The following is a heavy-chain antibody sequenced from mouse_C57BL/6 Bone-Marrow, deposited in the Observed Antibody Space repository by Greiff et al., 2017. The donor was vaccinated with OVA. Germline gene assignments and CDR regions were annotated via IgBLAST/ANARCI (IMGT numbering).Heavy chain of an antibody. J-gene: IGHJ1*03. CDR1: GFTFSDYY. V-gene: IGHV5-16*01. D-gene: IGHD2-3*01. CDR2: INYDGSST. Sequence: EVKLVESEGGLVQPGSSMKLSCTASGFTFSDYYMAWVRQVPEKGLEWVANINYDGSSTYYLDSLKSRFIISRDNAKNILYLQMSSLKSKDTATYYCARDGDGYYVWYFDVWGTGTTVTVSS. CDR3: ARDGDGYYVWYFDV.